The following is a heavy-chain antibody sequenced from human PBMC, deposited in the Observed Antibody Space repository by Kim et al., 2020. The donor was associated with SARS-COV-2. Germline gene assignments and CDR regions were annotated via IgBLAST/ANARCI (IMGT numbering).Heavy chain of an antibody. Sequence: FTISRDNSKNTLYLQMNSLRAEDTAVYYCARGGDSSSWSRLYYYYYGMDVWGQGTTVTVSS. D-gene: IGHD6-13*01. J-gene: IGHJ6*02. V-gene: IGHV3-30*01. CDR3: ARGGDSSSWSRLYYYYYGMDV.